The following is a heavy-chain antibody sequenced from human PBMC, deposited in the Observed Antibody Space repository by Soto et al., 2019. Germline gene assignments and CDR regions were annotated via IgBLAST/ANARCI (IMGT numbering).Heavy chain of an antibody. J-gene: IGHJ6*02. D-gene: IGHD2-15*01. V-gene: IGHV5-10-1*01. CDR2: IDPSDSYT. CDR3: ARSVLGYYYYGMDV. Sequence: PVESLKISCKGSGYIFTSYWISCFLQMPGKGLEWMGRIDPSDSYTNYSPSFQGHVTISADKSISTAYLQWSSLKASDTAMYYCARSVLGYYYYGMDVWGQGTTVTVSS. CDR1: GYIFTSYW.